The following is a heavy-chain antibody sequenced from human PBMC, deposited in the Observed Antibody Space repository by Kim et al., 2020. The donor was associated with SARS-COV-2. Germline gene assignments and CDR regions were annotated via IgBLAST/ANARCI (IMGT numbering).Heavy chain of an antibody. CDR3: AREGLALRFFDY. CDR2: TRPNGGGT. V-gene: IGHV1-46*01. CDR1: GYTFTNYK. J-gene: IGHJ4*02. Sequence: ASVKVSCKTSGYTFTNYKMHWMRQAPGQGLEWLAITRPNGGGTTYSERFQGRITVAYDTSSSTVYLEVTSLTSEDTAFYYCAREGLALRFFDYWGQGTQVTVSS.